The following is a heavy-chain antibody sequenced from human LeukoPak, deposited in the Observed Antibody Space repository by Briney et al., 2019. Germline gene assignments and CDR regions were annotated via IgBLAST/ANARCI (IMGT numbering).Heavy chain of an antibody. V-gene: IGHV4-31*03. CDR1: GGSISSGGYY. CDR3: ARAFVLEWFDP. CDR2: IYYSGST. J-gene: IGHJ5*02. D-gene: IGHD2-21*01. Sequence: SQTLSLTCTVSGGSISSGGYYWSWIRQHPGKGLEWIGYIYYSGSTYYNPSLKSRVTISVDTSKNQFSLKLTSMTAADTAVYYCARAFVLEWFDPWGQGTLVTVSS.